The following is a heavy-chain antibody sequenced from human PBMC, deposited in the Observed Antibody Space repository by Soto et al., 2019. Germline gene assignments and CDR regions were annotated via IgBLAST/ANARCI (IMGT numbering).Heavy chain of an antibody. Sequence: ASVKVSCKVSGHTLTELSMHWVRQAPGKGLEWMGGFDPEDGETIYAQKFQGRVTMTEDTSTDTAYMELSSLRSEDTAVYYCATSVVAATIWVWFDPWGQGTLVTVSS. D-gene: IGHD2-15*01. CDR2: FDPEDGET. CDR1: GHTLTELS. CDR3: ATSVVAATIWVWFDP. V-gene: IGHV1-24*01. J-gene: IGHJ5*02.